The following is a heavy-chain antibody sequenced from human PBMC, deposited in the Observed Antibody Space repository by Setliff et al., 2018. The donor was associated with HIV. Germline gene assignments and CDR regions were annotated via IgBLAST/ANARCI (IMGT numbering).Heavy chain of an antibody. CDR1: GGTFSRHA. Sequence: GASVKVSCKASGGTFSRHAFSWVRQAPGQGLEWMGGIIPTFDTANYAQKFQGRVTITADKSTNTVYMELNSLRSEDTAMYYCARGVHSGGSGWYNWYFDLWGHGTLVTVSS. V-gene: IGHV1-69*06. D-gene: IGHD6-19*01. CDR3: ARGVHSGGSGWYNWYFDL. J-gene: IGHJ2*01. CDR2: IIPTFDTA.